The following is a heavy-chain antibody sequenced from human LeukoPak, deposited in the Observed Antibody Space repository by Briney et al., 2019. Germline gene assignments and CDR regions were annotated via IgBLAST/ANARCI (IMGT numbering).Heavy chain of an antibody. CDR3: ARLRGVGATRGGFDY. D-gene: IGHD1-26*01. Sequence: GGSLRLSCAASGFTFSIYAMYWVRQAPGKGLEYVSAISSNGASTYYADSVKGRFTISRDNSKNTVSLQMNSLRAEDTALYYCARLRGVGATRGGFDYWGQGTLVTVSS. CDR1: GFTFSIYA. V-gene: IGHV3-64*02. CDR2: ISSNGAST. J-gene: IGHJ4*02.